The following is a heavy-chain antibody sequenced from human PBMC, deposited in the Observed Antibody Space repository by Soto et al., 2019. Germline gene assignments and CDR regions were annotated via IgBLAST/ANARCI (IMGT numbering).Heavy chain of an antibody. Sequence: GGSLRLSCAASGFTFNSYAMSWVRQAPGKGLEWVSAISAGSTYYADSVKGRFSISRDNTKNTLSLQTNSLRAEDTAVYYCAKDLKGLRDGMDVWGQGTTVTVSS. D-gene: IGHD4-17*01. CDR1: GFTFNSYA. CDR2: ISAGST. J-gene: IGHJ6*02. V-gene: IGHV3-23*01. CDR3: AKDLKGLRDGMDV.